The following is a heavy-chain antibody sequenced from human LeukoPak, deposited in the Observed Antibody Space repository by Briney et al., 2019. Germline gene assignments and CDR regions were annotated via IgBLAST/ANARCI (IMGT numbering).Heavy chain of an antibody. CDR2: IRYDGSNK. Sequence: GGSLRLSCAASGFTFSSYGMHWVRQAPGKGLERVAFIRYDGSNKYYADSVKGRFTISRDNSKNTLYLQMNSLRAEDTAVYYCAKSTRDYYYYMDVWGKGTTVTVSS. V-gene: IGHV3-30*02. CDR1: GFTFSSYG. J-gene: IGHJ6*03. CDR3: AKSTRDYYYYMDV.